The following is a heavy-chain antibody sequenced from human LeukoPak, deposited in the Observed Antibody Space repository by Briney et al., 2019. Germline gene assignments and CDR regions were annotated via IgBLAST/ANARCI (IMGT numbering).Heavy chain of an antibody. Sequence: ASVKDSCKASGYTFTSYGISWVRQAPGQGLEWMGWISTYNGNTNYAQKVQGRVTMTADTSTSTAYMELRSLRSDDRAVYYCARASGWITPDYSDYYSMDVWGKGTTVTISS. CDR1: GYTFTSYG. J-gene: IGHJ6*03. CDR3: ARASGWITPDYSDYYSMDV. V-gene: IGHV1-18*01. CDR2: ISTYNGNT. D-gene: IGHD3-16*01.